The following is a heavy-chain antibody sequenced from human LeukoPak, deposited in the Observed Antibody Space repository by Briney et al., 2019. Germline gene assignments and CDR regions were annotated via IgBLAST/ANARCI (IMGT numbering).Heavy chain of an antibody. Sequence: GGSLRLSCAASGFTFSSYEMNWVRQAPGKGLDWVSYISSSGSTIYYADSVKGRFTISRDNAKNSLYLQMNSLRAEDSAVYYCAREENDSSGYPIDYWGQGTLVTVSS. CDR3: AREENDSSGYPIDY. CDR2: ISSSGSTI. CDR1: GFTFSSYE. D-gene: IGHD3-22*01. J-gene: IGHJ4*02. V-gene: IGHV3-48*03.